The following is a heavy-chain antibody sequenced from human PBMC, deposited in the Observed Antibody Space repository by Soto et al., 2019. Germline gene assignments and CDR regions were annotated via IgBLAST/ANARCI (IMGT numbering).Heavy chain of an antibody. CDR1: GYTLTNYG. J-gene: IGHJ3*02. D-gene: IGHD5-12*01. CDR3: ATDGPSNSGNLYAVDI. Sequence: QAQLVQSGAEVKKSGASVRVSCKASGYTLTNYGVTWVRQAPGQGLERLGRVTPYKADTNSAQNLQGRGTMATDTSTNTAYLELMSLRSDDTAVYFCATDGPSNSGNLYAVDIWGQGTMVTVSA. V-gene: IGHV1-18*04. CDR2: VTPYKADT.